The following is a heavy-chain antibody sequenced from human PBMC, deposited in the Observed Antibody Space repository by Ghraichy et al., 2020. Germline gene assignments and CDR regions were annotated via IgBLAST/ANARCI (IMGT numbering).Heavy chain of an antibody. J-gene: IGHJ6*03. Sequence: SETLSLTCAVYGGSFSGYYWSWIRQPPGKGLEWIGEINHSGSTNYNPSLKSRVTISVDTSKNQFSLKLSSVTAADTAVYYCASSKQQLANYYYYMDVWGKGTTVTVSS. CDR1: GGSFSGYY. D-gene: IGHD6-13*01. CDR2: INHSGST. V-gene: IGHV4-34*01. CDR3: ASSKQQLANYYYYMDV.